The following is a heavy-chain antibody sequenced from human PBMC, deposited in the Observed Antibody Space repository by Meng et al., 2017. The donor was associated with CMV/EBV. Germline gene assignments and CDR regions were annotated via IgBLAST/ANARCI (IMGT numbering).Heavy chain of an antibody. CDR3: ARAEISGYDRGGFDY. D-gene: IGHD5-12*01. J-gene: IGHJ4*02. Sequence: GGSISSGGYYWGWIRQQPGKGLEWIRYIYYSGSTYFNPSLKSRVTISVDTSKNQFSLKLSSVTAADTAVYYCARAEISGYDRGGFDYWGQGTLVTVSS. CDR2: IYYSGST. V-gene: IGHV4-31*02. CDR1: GGSISSGGYY.